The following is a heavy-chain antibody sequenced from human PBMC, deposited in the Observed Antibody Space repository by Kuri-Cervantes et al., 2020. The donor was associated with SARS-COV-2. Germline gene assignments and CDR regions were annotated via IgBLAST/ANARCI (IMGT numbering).Heavy chain of an antibody. CDR1: GFTFSGHW. J-gene: IGHJ4*02. Sequence: ETLSLTCAASGFTFSGHWIHWVRQAPGKGLVWVSRINPDGSYTNNADSVKGRFTLSRDNAKNMLFLQMNRLRAEDTAVYYCVRDGDHWNFDYWGQGTLVTVSS. CDR2: INPDGSYT. CDR3: VRDGDHWNFDY. V-gene: IGHV3-74*01. D-gene: IGHD1-1*01.